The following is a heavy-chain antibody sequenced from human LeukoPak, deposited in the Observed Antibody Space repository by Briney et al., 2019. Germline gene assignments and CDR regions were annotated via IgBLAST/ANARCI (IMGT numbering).Heavy chain of an antibody. V-gene: IGHV3-30-3*01. J-gene: IGHJ6*02. CDR1: GFTFSSYA. D-gene: IGHD6-13*01. CDR2: ISYDGSNK. CDR3: ARDQVAAANYGMDV. Sequence: PGGSLRLSCAASGFTFSSYAMHWVRQAPGKGLEWVAVISYDGSNKYYADSVKGRFTISRDNSKNTLYLQMNSLRAEDTAVYYCARDQVAAANYGMDVWAKGPRSPSP.